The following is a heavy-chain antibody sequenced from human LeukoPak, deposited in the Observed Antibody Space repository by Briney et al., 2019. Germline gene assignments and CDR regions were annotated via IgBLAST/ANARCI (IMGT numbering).Heavy chain of an antibody. J-gene: IGHJ6*02. CDR1: GDSINNYY. V-gene: IGHV4-4*07. D-gene: IGHD6-19*01. CDR3: ARHASGYSSGWNYYYYGMDV. Sequence: SETLSLTCTVSGDSINNYYWSWIRQPAGKGLEWIGRIYASGRTNYNPSLKSRVTMSIDTSKNQFSLKLSSVAAADTAVYYCARHASGYSSGWNYYYYGMDVWGQGTTVTVSS. CDR2: IYASGRT.